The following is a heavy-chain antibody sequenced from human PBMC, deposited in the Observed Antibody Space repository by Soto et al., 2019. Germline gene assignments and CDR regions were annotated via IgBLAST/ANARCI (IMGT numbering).Heavy chain of an antibody. Sequence: EVQLVESGGGLVQPGGSLRLSCAASGVTVSSKYMSWVRQAPGKGLEWVSLIQSGGPTYYADSVKGRFTISRDTSENTVHLQMDSLRAEDTAVYYCARDDVLCDGGRCYGVPLDVWGKGNTVTVSS. J-gene: IGHJ6*04. CDR2: IQSGGPT. V-gene: IGHV3-66*01. CDR1: GVTVSSKY. CDR3: ARDDVLCDGGRCYGVPLDV. D-gene: IGHD2-15*01.